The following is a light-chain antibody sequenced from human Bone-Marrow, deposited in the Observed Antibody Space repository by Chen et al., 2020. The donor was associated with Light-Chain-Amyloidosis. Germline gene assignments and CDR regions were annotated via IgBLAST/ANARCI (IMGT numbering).Light chain of an antibody. CDR1: SANIGAGYD. Sequence: QSVLTQPPSVSGAPGQRVTVSCTGRSANIGAGYDVHWYQQLPGTAPKLLIYANNKRPSGVPDRFSGSKAVTSASLAITGLQAEDEADYYCRSYDSSLSGYVFGTGTKVTVL. V-gene: IGLV1-40*01. CDR3: RSYDSSLSGYV. J-gene: IGLJ1*01. CDR2: ANN.